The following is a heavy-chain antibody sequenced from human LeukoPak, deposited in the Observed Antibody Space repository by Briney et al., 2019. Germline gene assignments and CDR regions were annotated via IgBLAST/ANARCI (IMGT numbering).Heavy chain of an antibody. V-gene: IGHV4-59*08. J-gene: IGHJ5*02. D-gene: IGHD5-18*01. CDR1: GGSISSYY. CDR3: ARHVGYGNNWFDP. CDR2: IYYSGST. Sequence: PSETLSLTCTVSGGSISSYYWSWIRQSPGKGLEWIGYIYYSGSTNYNPSLKSRVTISVDTSKNQFSLKLRSVTAADTAVYYCARHVGYGNNWFDPWGQGTLVTVSS.